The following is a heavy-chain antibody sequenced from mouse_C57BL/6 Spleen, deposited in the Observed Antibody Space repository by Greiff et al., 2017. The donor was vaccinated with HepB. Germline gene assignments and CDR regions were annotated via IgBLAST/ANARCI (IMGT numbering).Heavy chain of an antibody. D-gene: IGHD2-3*01. CDR3: ARTYDGYLWFAY. Sequence: DVQLVESGGGLVKPGGSLKLSCAASGFTLSDYGMHWVRQAPEKGLEWVAYISSGSSTIYYADTVKGRFTISRDNAKNTLFLQMTSLRSEDTAMYYCARTYDGYLWFAYWGQGTLVTVSA. CDR1: GFTLSDYG. CDR2: ISSGSSTI. V-gene: IGHV5-17*01. J-gene: IGHJ3*01.